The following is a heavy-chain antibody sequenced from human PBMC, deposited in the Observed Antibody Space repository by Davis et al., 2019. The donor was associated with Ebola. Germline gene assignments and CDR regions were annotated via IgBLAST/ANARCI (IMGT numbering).Heavy chain of an antibody. CDR1: GYTFTSYG. Sequence: ASVKVSCKASGYTFTSYGISWVRQAPGQGLEWMGWISAYNGNTNYAQKLQGRVTMTTDTSTSTAYMELRSLRSDDTAVYYCARDVGYSNYYYYGMDVWGQGTTVTVSS. J-gene: IGHJ6*02. CDR3: ARDVGYSNYYYYGMDV. CDR2: ISAYNGNT. V-gene: IGHV1-18*01. D-gene: IGHD4-11*01.